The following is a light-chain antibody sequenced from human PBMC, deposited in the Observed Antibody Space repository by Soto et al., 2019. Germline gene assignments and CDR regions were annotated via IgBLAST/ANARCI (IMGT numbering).Light chain of an antibody. CDR3: QQYYRPWT. Sequence: EIVLTQSPVTLSLSPGESATLSCRASQSFTYQLAWYQQKPGQAPRLLIYDASKRATGIPARFSGSGSGTDFTLTISSVEPEDFAVYYCQQYYRPWTFGQGTKVEIK. CDR1: QSFTYQ. V-gene: IGKV3-11*01. J-gene: IGKJ1*01. CDR2: DAS.